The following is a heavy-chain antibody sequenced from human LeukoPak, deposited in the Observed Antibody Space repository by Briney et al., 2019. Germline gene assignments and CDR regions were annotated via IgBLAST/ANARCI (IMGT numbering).Heavy chain of an antibody. CDR1: GFTFSSYS. D-gene: IGHD5-18*01. CDR2: ISSSGSII. V-gene: IGHV3-48*01. J-gene: IGHJ4*02. Sequence: GGSLRLSCAASGFTFSSYSMKWVRQAPGKGLEWVSYISSSGSIIYYADSVKGRFTISRDNAKNSLYLQMNSLRAEDTAVYYCAHVPDTVMVVDYWGQGTLVTVSS. CDR3: AHVPDTVMVVDY.